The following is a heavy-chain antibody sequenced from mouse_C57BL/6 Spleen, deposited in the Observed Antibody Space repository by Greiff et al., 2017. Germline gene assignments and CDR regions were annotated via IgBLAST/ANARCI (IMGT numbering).Heavy chain of an antibody. J-gene: IGHJ2*01. CDR2: IDPETGGT. V-gene: IGHV1-15*01. Sequence: QVQLQQSGAELVRPGASVTLSCKASGYTFTDYEMHWVKQTPVHGLEWIGAIDPETGGTAYNQKFKGKAILTADKSSSTAYMELRSLTSEDSAVYYCTRGGPGYYLDYWGQGTTLTVSS. CDR3: TRGGPGYYLDY. CDR1: GYTFTDYE.